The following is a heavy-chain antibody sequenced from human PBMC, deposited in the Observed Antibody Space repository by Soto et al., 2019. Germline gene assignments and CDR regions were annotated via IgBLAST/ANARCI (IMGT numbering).Heavy chain of an antibody. D-gene: IGHD3-16*01. CDR3: ARDRVMLTFGGASEEWGIDS. CDR2: IYYSGST. CDR1: GGSVSSGSYY. V-gene: IGHV4-61*01. Sequence: SETLSLTCTVSGGSVSSGSYYWSWIRQPPGKGLEWIGYIYYSGSTNYNPSLKSRVTISVDTSKNQFSLKLNSVTAADTAVYYCARDRVMLTFGGASEEWGIDSWGQGTLVTVSS. J-gene: IGHJ4*02.